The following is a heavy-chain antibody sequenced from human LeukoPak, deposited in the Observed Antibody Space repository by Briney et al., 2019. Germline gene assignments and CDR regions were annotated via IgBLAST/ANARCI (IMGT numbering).Heavy chain of an antibody. CDR1: GFXFSNAW. CDR3: ATVGLGGSYSV. D-gene: IGHD1-26*01. J-gene: IGHJ4*02. V-gene: IGHV3-15*01. CDR2: IKTKTDGGTT. Sequence: GGSLRLSCAASGFXFSNAWITWVRQAPGKGLDWLGRIKTKTDGGTTDYAAPVKGRFTISRDDSKTTLYLQMNSLKTEDTAVYYCATVGLGGSYSVWGQGTLVTVSS.